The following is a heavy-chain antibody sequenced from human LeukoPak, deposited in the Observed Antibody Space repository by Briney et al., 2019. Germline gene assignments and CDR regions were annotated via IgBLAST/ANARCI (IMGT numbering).Heavy chain of an antibody. J-gene: IGHJ6*02. CDR1: GYTFTSYA. CDR3: ASADIRGYYYYYGMDV. V-gene: IGHV1-3*01. CDR2: INAGNGNT. Sequence: GASVKVSCKASGYTFTSYAMHWVRQAPGQRLEWMGWINAGNGNTKYSQKFQGRVTITRDTSASTAYMELSSLRSEDTAVYYCASADIRGYYYYYGMDVWGQGTTVTVSS. D-gene: IGHD3-10*01.